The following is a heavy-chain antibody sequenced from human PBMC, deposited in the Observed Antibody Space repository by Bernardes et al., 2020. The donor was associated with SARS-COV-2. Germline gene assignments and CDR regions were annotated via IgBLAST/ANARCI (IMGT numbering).Heavy chain of an antibody. CDR2: ISAYNGNT. V-gene: IGHV1-18*04. Sequence: VSCKASGYTFTSYGISWVRQAPGQGLEWMGWISAYNGNTNYAQKLQGRVTMTTDTSTSTAYMELRSLRSDDTAVYYCARAVRRITIFGVVTYFDYWGQGTLVTVSS. CDR3: ARAVRRITIFGVVTYFDY. CDR1: GYTFTSYG. D-gene: IGHD3-3*01. J-gene: IGHJ4*02.